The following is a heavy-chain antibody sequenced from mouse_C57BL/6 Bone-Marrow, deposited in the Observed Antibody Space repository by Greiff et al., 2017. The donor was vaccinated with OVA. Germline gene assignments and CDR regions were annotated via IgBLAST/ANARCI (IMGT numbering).Heavy chain of an antibody. Sequence: QVQLKQSGAELVRPGTSVKLSCKASGYTFTSYWMHWVKQRPGQGLEWIGVIDPSDSYTNYNQKFKGKATLTVDTSSSTAYMQLSSLTSEDSAVYYCARKKDYYGAMDYWGQGTSVTVSS. CDR2: IDPSDSYT. D-gene: IGHD1-1*01. CDR1: GYTFTSYW. CDR3: ARKKDYYGAMDY. J-gene: IGHJ4*01. V-gene: IGHV1-59*01.